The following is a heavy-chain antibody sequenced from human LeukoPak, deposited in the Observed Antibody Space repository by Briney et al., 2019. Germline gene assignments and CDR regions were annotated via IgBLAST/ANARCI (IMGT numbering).Heavy chain of an antibody. D-gene: IGHD4-17*01. CDR3: ARDRGSVTSEVDFDY. Sequence: PGGSLRLSCAAAGFTFSRYWMSWVRQAPGKGLGWGATIRQDGSQKSYVDSVKGRFPISRDNAKNSMYLQMNSLRAEDTAVYYCARDRGSVTSEVDFDYWGQGTLATVSS. CDR1: GFTFSRYW. J-gene: IGHJ4*02. V-gene: IGHV3-7*01. CDR2: IRQDGSQK.